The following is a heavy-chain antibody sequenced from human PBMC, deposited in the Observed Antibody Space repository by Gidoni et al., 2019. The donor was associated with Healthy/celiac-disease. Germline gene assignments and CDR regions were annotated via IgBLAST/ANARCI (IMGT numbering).Heavy chain of an antibody. CDR3: AKDREPLPLTGAFDI. V-gene: IGHV3-23*01. CDR2: ISGSGGST. D-gene: IGHD1-26*01. Sequence: VQLLESGGGLVQPGGSLRLSCAAAGLPFSSYAMSWVRQAPGKGLEWVSAISGSGGSTYYADSVKGRFTISRDNSKNTLYLQMNSLRAEDTAVYYCAKDREPLPLTGAFDIWGQGTMVTVSS. CDR1: GLPFSSYA. J-gene: IGHJ3*02.